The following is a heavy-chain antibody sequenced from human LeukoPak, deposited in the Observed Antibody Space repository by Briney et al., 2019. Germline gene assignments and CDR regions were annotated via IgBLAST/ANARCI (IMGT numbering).Heavy chain of an antibody. V-gene: IGHV4-59*01. J-gene: IGHJ4*02. D-gene: IGHD4-23*01. CDR2: IYYSGSA. Sequence: SETLSLTCTVSGGSISSYQWSWIRQPPGKGLEWIGNIYYSGSANYNPSLKSRVITSVDTSKNQFSLKLSPVTAADTALYYCARVGVDYSGNIIKYFFDYWGQGALVTVSS. CDR1: GGSISSYQ. CDR3: ARVGVDYSGNIIKYFFDY.